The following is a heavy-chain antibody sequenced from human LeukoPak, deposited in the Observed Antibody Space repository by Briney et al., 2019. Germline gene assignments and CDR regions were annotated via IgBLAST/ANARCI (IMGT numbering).Heavy chain of an antibody. D-gene: IGHD6-13*01. J-gene: IGHJ1*01. Sequence: GASVKVSCKASGYMFTSYGISWVRQAPGQGLEWMGWISAYNGDTEYSYKFQGRVTMTTDTSTSTAYMELRSLRSDDTAVYYCARVRRIAAAGAEYFQHWGQGTLVTVSS. CDR1: GYMFTSYG. V-gene: IGHV1-18*01. CDR2: ISAYNGDT. CDR3: ARVRRIAAAGAEYFQH.